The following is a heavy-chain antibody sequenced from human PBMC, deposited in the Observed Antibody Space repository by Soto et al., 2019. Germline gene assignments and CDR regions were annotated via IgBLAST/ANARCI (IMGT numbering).Heavy chain of an antibody. D-gene: IGHD3-10*01. CDR3: ARDIGGFGELYWFDP. V-gene: IGHV4-38-2*02. CDR2: IYHSGST. Sequence: SETLSLTCAVSGYSISSGYYWGWIRQPPGKGLEWIGSIYHSGSTYYNPSLKSRVTISVDTSKNQFSLKLSSVTAADTAVYYCARDIGGFGELYWFDPWGQGTLVTVSS. CDR1: GYSISSGYY. J-gene: IGHJ5*02.